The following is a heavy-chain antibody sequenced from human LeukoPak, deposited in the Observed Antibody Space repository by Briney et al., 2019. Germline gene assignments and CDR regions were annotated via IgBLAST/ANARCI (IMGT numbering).Heavy chain of an antibody. CDR1: GFTFSSYE. D-gene: IGHD4-23*01. CDR2: ISSSGSVT. V-gene: IGHV3-48*03. Sequence: GGSLRLSCVASGFTFSSYEMSRVRQAPGKGLEWVSYISSSGSVTHYADSVKGRFTVSRDNAKNSLFLQIKSLRAEDTATYYCARDAGNYGGNSYFDSWGQGTLVTVSS. CDR3: ARDAGNYGGNSYFDS. J-gene: IGHJ4*02.